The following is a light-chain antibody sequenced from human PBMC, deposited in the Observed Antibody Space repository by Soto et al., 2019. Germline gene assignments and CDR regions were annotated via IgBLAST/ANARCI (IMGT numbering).Light chain of an antibody. Sequence: SYELTQPSSVSVSPGQTARITCSGDVLAKKYARWFQQKPGPAPGLVIYKDSERPSGIPERFSGSSSGTTVTLTISGAQVEDEADYYCYSAADNNLDYGFGTGTKVTVL. CDR1: VLAKKY. V-gene: IGLV3-27*01. CDR2: KDS. J-gene: IGLJ1*01. CDR3: YSAADNNLDYG.